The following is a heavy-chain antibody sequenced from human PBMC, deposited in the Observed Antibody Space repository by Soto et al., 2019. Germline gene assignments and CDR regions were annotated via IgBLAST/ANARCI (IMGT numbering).Heavy chain of an antibody. Sequence: QVQLVESGGGVARPGRYLTLSLAASGFPLNTYARHGVRLPPGKGLEWVAAISYDGGSKYYADSVRDRFTISRDDSKSTLYLQMNSLRREDTAVYYCARTEGFSNYWYTDWGQGTLVTVSS. V-gene: IGHV3-30-3*01. CDR1: GFPLNTYA. D-gene: IGHD6-13*01. CDR3: ARTEGFSNYWYTD. J-gene: IGHJ4*02. CDR2: ISYDGGSK.